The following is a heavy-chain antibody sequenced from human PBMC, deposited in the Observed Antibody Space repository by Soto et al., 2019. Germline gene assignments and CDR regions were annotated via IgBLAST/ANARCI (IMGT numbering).Heavy chain of an antibody. V-gene: IGHV1-18*01. CDR1: GYTFTSHG. Sequence: QVHLVQSGLEVRKPGASVRLSCKASGYTFTSHGISWVRQAPGQGLEWVGWISPFNGRRDIGVSFQGRVSMTTDTGSAYLEVRGLRFDDTAIYFCGRCIQPSVPSATDVWGQGTTVIVSS. CDR2: ISPFNGRR. J-gene: IGHJ6*02. CDR3: GRCIQPSVPSATDV. D-gene: IGHD1-1*01.